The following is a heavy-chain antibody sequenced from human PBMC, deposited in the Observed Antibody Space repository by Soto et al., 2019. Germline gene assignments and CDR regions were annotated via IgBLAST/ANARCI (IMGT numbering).Heavy chain of an antibody. CDR3: ARDNGNYGSGSFAH. D-gene: IGHD3-10*01. Sequence: EVQLLESGGGLVQPGGSLRLSCAASGFTFSSYALSWLRQAPGKGLEWVSALSGTGDSADYANSVKGRFTISRDDSKTTLYLVMSSLRVEDTAIYYCARDNGNYGSGSFAHWGQGTLVTVSS. CDR1: GFTFSSYA. J-gene: IGHJ4*02. CDR2: LSGTGDSA. V-gene: IGHV3-23*01.